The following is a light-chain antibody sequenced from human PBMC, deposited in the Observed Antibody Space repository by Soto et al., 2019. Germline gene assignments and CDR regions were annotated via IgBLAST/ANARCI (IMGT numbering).Light chain of an antibody. V-gene: IGKV1-5*03. CDR3: QQYNTYPLS. J-gene: IGKJ4*01. CDR1: QSISSW. Sequence: DIPMTQSPSSLSASVGDTVTITCRASQSISSWLAWYQQKPGKAPKLLIYKAASLESEVPSRFSGSGSGTEFTFTISSLQPDDFATYYCQQYNTYPLSFGGGTRVEIK. CDR2: KAA.